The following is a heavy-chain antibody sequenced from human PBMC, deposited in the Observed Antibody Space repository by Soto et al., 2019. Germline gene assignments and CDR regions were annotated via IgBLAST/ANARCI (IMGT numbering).Heavy chain of an antibody. CDR2: TYFRSKWYN. CDR3: AKGDNLGPKTGYAFDP. J-gene: IGHJ5*02. D-gene: IGHD5-12*01. Sequence: PSQALSLTCASSGVSVSSNTASWNCIRQSPSRGLEWLGGTYFRSKWYNDYAVSVKSRIIINPDTSNNQFSLQLNSVTPEDTAVYFCAKGDNLGPKTGYAFDPWGQGIMVTVSS. CDR1: GVSVSSNTAS. V-gene: IGHV6-1*01.